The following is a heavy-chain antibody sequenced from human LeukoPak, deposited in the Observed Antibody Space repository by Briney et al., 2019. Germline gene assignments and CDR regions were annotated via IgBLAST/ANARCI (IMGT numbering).Heavy chain of an antibody. CDR2: IKQDGTEK. V-gene: IGHV3-7*01. Sequence: GGSLRLSCAASGFTFTTYWLGWVRQPPGKGLEWVANIKQDGTEKYYVDSVKGRFTISRDNAKNSLYLQMNSLRAEDTAVYYCARSRRIAVAGYYYYYMDVWGKGTTVTVSS. J-gene: IGHJ6*03. CDR3: ARSRRIAVAGYYYYYMDV. CDR1: GFTFTTYW. D-gene: IGHD6-19*01.